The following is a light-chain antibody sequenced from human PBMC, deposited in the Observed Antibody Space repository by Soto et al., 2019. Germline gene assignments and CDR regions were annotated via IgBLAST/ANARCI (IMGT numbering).Light chain of an antibody. CDR3: QQRNVWPRNT. Sequence: EIVLTQFPATLSLSPGERATLSCRASQSVSSYLAWYQQKPGQAPRLLIYDISNRATGIPARFIGSGSGTDLTLTISSLEPEDSAVYDCQQRNVWPRNTFGQGTKLEI. CDR2: DIS. V-gene: IGKV3-11*01. J-gene: IGKJ2*01. CDR1: QSVSSY.